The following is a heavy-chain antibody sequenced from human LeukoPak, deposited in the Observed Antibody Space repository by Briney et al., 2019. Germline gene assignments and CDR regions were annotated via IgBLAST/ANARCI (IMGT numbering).Heavy chain of an antibody. CDR1: GGSISSYY. CDR3: ARGVAVAGTGQKYFKH. D-gene: IGHD6-19*01. J-gene: IGHJ1*01. Sequence: NPSETLSLTCTVSGGSISSYYWSWIRQPPGKGLEWIGYIYYSGSTNYNPSLKSRVTISVDTSKNQFSLKLSSVTAADTAVYYCARGVAVAGTGQKYFKHWGQGTLVTVSS. CDR2: IYYSGST. V-gene: IGHV4-59*01.